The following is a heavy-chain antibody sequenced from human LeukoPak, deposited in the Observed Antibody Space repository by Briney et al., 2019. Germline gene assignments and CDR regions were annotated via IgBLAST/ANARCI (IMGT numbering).Heavy chain of an antibody. D-gene: IGHD6-13*01. CDR1: GGSISSGDYY. Sequence: SETLSLTCTVSGGSISSGDYYWSWIRQPPGKGLEWIGSIYYSGSTYYNPSLKSRVTISVDTSKNQFSLKLNSVTAADTAVYYCARRTAAATKRYFDYWGQGTLVTVSS. CDR2: IYYSGST. J-gene: IGHJ4*02. CDR3: ARRTAAATKRYFDY. V-gene: IGHV4-39*07.